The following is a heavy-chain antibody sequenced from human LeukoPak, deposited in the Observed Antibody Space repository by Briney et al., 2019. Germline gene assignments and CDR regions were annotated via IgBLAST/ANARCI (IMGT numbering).Heavy chain of an antibody. CDR1: GFTFSSYG. Sequence: PGRSLRLSCAASGFTFSSYGMHWVRQAPGKGLEWAAVISYDGSNKYYADSVKGRFTISRDNSKNTLYLQMNSLRAEDTAVYYCAKGGLIEGWDEAFDIWGQGTMVTVSS. CDR2: ISYDGSNK. D-gene: IGHD3-22*01. CDR3: AKGGLIEGWDEAFDI. J-gene: IGHJ3*02. V-gene: IGHV3-30*18.